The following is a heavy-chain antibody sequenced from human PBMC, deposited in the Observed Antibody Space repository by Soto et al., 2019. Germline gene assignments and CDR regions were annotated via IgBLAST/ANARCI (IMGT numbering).Heavy chain of an antibody. Sequence: ASVKVSCKASGYTFTGYYMHWVRQAPGQGLEWMGWINPNSGGTNYAQKFQGRVTMTRDTSTSTVYMELSSLRSEDTAVYYCARVPQAXYSGYDYPLGYYYGMDVWGQGTTVTVSS. V-gene: IGHV1-2*02. D-gene: IGHD5-12*01. CDR1: GYTFTGYY. CDR3: ARVPQAXYSGYDYPLGYYYGMDV. J-gene: IGHJ6*02. CDR2: INPNSGGT.